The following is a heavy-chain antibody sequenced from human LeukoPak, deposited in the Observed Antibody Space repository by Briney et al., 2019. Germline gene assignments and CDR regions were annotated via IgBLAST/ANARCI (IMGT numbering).Heavy chain of an antibody. CDR3: ARDLVVATGVRQESSDY. CDR2: INPNSGGT. J-gene: IGHJ4*02. V-gene: IGHV1-2*02. D-gene: IGHD5-12*01. Sequence: ASVKVSCKASGYTFTSYYMHWVRQAPGQGLEWMGWINPNSGGTNYAQKFQGRVTMTRDTSISTAYMELSRLRSDDTAVYYCARDLVVATGVRQESSDYWGQGTLVTVSS. CDR1: GYTFTSYY.